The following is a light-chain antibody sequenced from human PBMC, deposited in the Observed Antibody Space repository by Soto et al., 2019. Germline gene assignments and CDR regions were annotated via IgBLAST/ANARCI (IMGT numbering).Light chain of an antibody. CDR1: QNIVGTY. V-gene: IGKV3-20*01. J-gene: IGKJ1*01. CDR3: QQFGITPAT. CDR2: GLS. Sequence: EIVLTQSPGTLSLSPGEGATLSCRASQNIVGTYLAWYQQKPGQAPRLLIYGLSISATAIPDRFSGSGFGTDFTLTINRLEPEDSAVYYCQQFGITPATFGQGTKVEIE.